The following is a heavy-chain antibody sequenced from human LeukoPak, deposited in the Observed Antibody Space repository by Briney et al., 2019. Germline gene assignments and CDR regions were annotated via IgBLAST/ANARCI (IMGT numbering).Heavy chain of an antibody. CDR1: GYTFTGYY. CDR3: ARVVGYSSSWFNYYYYMDV. CDR2: INPNSGGT. D-gene: IGHD6-13*01. Sequence: GASVKVSCKASGYTFTGYYMHWVRQAPGQGLEWMGWINPNSGGTNYAQKFQGRVTMTRDTSISTAYMELSRLRSDDTAVYYCARVVGYSSSWFNYYYYMDVWGKGATVTISS. J-gene: IGHJ6*03. V-gene: IGHV1-2*02.